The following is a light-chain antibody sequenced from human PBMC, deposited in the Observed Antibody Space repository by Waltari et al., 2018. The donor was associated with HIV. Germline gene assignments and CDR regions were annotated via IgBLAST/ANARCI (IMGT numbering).Light chain of an antibody. CDR2: EVN. Sequence: QSALTQPPSATRSLGQSVTITYTRSSINVGRYDYDIWSQQHQGKAPKLLISEVNKRPSGVPDRFSGSKSGNTASLTVSGLQAEDEAEYSCSSYAGINPVIFGGGTTLTVL. CDR1: SINVGRYDY. CDR3: SSYAGINPVI. J-gene: IGLJ2*01. V-gene: IGLV2-8*01.